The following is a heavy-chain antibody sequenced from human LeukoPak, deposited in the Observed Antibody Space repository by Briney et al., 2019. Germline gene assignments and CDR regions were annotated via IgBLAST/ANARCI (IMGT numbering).Heavy chain of an antibody. V-gene: IGHV3-7*01. CDR3: ARDEFI. Sequence: GGSLRLSCAASGFTFSSYYMSWVRQAPGKGLEWVANIKQDGSEKYYGDSVKGRFTVSRDNAKTSVYLEMNSLRAEDTAVYYCARDEFIWGRGTMVTVSS. CDR2: IKQDGSEK. CDR1: GFTFSSYY. J-gene: IGHJ3*02.